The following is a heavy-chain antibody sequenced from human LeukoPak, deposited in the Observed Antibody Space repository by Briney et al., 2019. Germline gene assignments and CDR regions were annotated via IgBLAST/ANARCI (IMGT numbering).Heavy chain of an antibody. D-gene: IGHD5-24*01. CDR2: ISYDGSNK. CDR3: AREKDMATPYYYYYMDV. V-gene: IGHV3-30*01. J-gene: IGHJ6*03. CDR1: GFTFSRYA. Sequence: GGSLRLSCAASGFTFSRYALHWVRQAPGKGLEWVAVISYDGSNKDHADSVKGRFTISRDNFKNTLYLQMNSLRAEDTAVYYCAREKDMATPYYYYYMDVWGKGTTVTVSS.